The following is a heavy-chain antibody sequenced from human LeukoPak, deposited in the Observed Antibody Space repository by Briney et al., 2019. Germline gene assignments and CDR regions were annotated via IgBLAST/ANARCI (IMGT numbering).Heavy chain of an antibody. J-gene: IGHJ4*02. D-gene: IGHD4/OR15-4a*01. CDR1: GFTFSSYA. V-gene: IGHV3-53*01. Sequence: GGSLRLSCAASGFTFSSYAMSWVRQTPGKGLEWVSFIYSDNTHYSDSVKGRFTISRDNSKNTLYLQMNSLRAEDTAVYYCARRAGAYSHPYDYWGQGTLVTVSS. CDR2: IYSDNT. CDR3: ARRAGAYSHPYDY.